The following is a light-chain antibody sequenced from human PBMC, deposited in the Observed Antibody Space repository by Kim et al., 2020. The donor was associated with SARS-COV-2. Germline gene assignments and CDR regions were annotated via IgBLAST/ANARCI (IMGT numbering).Light chain of an antibody. J-gene: IGKJ5*01. Sequence: IQLPQSPSSLSASVGDRVTITCRASQGISSSLAWYQQKPGKAPKLLIYAASTLQSGVPSRFSGSGSGTDFTLTIDGLQPEDFATYYCQQLNSFPITFGQGTRLEIK. CDR3: QQLNSFPIT. V-gene: IGKV1-9*01. CDR2: AAS. CDR1: QGISSS.